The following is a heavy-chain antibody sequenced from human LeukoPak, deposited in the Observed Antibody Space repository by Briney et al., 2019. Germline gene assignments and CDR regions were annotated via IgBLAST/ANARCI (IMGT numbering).Heavy chain of an antibody. V-gene: IGHV1-18*01. Sequence: ASVKVSCKASGYTFTSYGISWVRQAPGQGLEWMGWISAYNGNTNYARKLQGRVTMTTDTSTSTAYMELRSLRSDDTAVYYCARGGPGASSWSIYFDYWGQGTLVTVSS. CDR1: GYTFTSYG. J-gene: IGHJ4*02. D-gene: IGHD6-13*01. CDR2: ISAYNGNT. CDR3: ARGGPGASSWSIYFDY.